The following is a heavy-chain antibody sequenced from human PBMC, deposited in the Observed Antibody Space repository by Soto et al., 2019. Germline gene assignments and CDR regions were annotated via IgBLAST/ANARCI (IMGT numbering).Heavy chain of an antibody. J-gene: IGHJ6*02. CDR1: GFTFSSYA. Sequence: GGSLRLSCAASGFTFSSYAMHWVRQAPGKGLEWVAVISYDGSNKYYADSVKGRFTISRDNSKNTLYLQMNSLRAEDTAVYYCARVGGRWLLTQSSFNVWGQGTTVTVS. CDR3: ARVGGRWLLTQSSFNV. V-gene: IGHV3-30-3*01. CDR2: ISYDGSNK. D-gene: IGHD3-22*01.